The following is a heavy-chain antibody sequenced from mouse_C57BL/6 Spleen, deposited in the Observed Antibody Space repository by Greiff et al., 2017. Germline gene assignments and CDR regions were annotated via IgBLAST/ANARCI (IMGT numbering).Heavy chain of an antibody. CDR1: GYTFTGYW. Sequence: QVQLQQSGAELMKPGASVKLSCKATGYTFTGYWIEWVKQRPGHGLEWIGEILPGSGSTTYNEKFKGKGTFTADTSSNTAYMQLSSLSTEYSDIYFCERAGTTLYCDAMDYWGQGTSVTVFS. D-gene: IGHD5-5*01. CDR3: ERAGTTLYCDAMDY. J-gene: IGHJ4*01. V-gene: IGHV1-9*01. CDR2: ILPGSGST.